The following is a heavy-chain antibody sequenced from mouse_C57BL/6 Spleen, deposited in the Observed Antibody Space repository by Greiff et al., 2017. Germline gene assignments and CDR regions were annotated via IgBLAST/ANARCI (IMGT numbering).Heavy chain of an antibody. Sequence: VQLQQSGAELVRPGASVTLSCKASGYTFTDYEMHWVKQTPVHGLEWIGAIDPETGGTAYNQKFKGKAILTADKSSSTAYMELPSLTSADSAVYYCTSYYGSSPWFADWGQGTLVTVSA. D-gene: IGHD1-1*01. V-gene: IGHV1-15*01. CDR1: GYTFTDYE. CDR2: IDPETGGT. J-gene: IGHJ3*01. CDR3: TSYYGSSPWFAD.